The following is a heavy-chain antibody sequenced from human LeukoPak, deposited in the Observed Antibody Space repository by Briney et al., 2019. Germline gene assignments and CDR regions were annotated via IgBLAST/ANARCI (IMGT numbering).Heavy chain of an antibody. D-gene: IGHD2-2*01. CDR2: IRYDGSNK. J-gene: IGHJ6*03. CDR3: AKSGGWCSSTSCYDEGYYYYYMDV. Sequence: GGSLRLSCAASGFTFSSYGMHWVRQAPGKGLEWVAFIRYDGSNKYYADSVKGRFTISRDNSKNTLYLQMNSLRAEDTAVYYCAKSGGWCSSTSCYDEGYYYYYMDVWGKGTTVTVSS. V-gene: IGHV3-30*02. CDR1: GFTFSSYG.